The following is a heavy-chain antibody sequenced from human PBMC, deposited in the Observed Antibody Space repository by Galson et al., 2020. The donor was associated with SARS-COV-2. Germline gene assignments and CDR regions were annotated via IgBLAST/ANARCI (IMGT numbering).Heavy chain of an antibody. J-gene: IGHJ4*02. Sequence: GESLKISCAASGFTFSSYGMHWVRQAPGKGLEGVAVISYDGSNKYYADSVKGRFTISRDNSKNTLYLQMNSLRAEDTAVYYCAKDLSKVNYYGSGISIGYWGQGTLVTVSS. CDR2: ISYDGSNK. V-gene: IGHV3-30*18. CDR3: AKDLSKVNYYGSGISIGY. D-gene: IGHD3-10*01. CDR1: GFTFSSYG.